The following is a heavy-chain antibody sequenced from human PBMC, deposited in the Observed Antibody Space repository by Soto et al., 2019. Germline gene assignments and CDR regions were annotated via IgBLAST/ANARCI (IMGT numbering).Heavy chain of an antibody. CDR1: GGSISSYY. V-gene: IGHV4-59*08. D-gene: IGHD1-1*01. Sequence: PSETLSLTCTVSGGSISSYYWSWIRQPPGKGLEWIGYFYFRGTTNYNPSLKSRVTISVDTSKNQFSLKLSSVTAADTAVYYCARRYGYSFDYWGQGTLVTVSS. CDR3: ARRYGYSFDY. J-gene: IGHJ4*02. CDR2: FYFRGTT.